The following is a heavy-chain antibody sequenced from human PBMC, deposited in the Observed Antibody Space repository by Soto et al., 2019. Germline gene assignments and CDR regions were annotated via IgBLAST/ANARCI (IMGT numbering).Heavy chain of an antibody. Sequence: PGGSLRLSCATSGFTVDEYGMIWARQAPWKGLECVSGVNWNGGSTGYADSVKGRFTISRDNAKNSLYLQMNSLRAEDTAFYYCVRGASLNFDYWGQGTLVT. D-gene: IGHD1-26*01. CDR2: VNWNGGST. V-gene: IGHV3-20*04. CDR1: GFTVDEYG. CDR3: VRGASLNFDY. J-gene: IGHJ4*02.